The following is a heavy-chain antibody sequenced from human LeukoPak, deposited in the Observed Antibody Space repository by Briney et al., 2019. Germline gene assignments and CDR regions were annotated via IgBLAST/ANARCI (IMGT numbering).Heavy chain of an antibody. D-gene: IGHD5-24*01. CDR1: GGSISSYY. Sequence: SETLSLTCTVSGGSISSYYWSWIRQPPGKGLEWIGYIYYSGSTNYNPSLKSRVTISVDTSKNQFSLKLSSVTAADTAVYYCARGAPRSEMATPSWYFDYWGQGTLVTVSS. CDR3: ARGAPRSEMATPSWYFDY. V-gene: IGHV4-59*01. J-gene: IGHJ4*02. CDR2: IYYSGST.